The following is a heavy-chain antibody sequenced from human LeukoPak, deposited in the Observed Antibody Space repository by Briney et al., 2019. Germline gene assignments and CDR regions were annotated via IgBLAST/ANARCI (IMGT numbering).Heavy chain of an antibody. D-gene: IGHD3-16*01. Sequence: GGSLRLSCVASGFTFNTYAIHWVRQAPGKGLEWVAVISYDGSNKYYEDSVKGRFTISRDNSQNTLYLQMNSLRAEDTAIYYCAILGGDWGQGTLVTVSS. V-gene: IGHV3-30-3*01. CDR1: GFTFNTYA. J-gene: IGHJ4*02. CDR2: ISYDGSNK. CDR3: AILGGD.